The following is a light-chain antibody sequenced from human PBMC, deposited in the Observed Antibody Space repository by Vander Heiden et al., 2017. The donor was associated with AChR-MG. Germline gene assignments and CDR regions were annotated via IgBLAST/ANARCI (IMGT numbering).Light chain of an antibody. CDR1: SSNIGSHY. V-gene: IGLV1-47*01. CDR2: RNI. CDR3: AAGDDSLRRV. Sequence: QSVLTQPPSASGTPGQRVTISSSARSSNIGSHYVYWYQQRPETAPKLLIYRNIQRPAGVTDRFSGSKSGTSASLAISGLRYEDEADYYCAAGDDSLRRVFGGGTKLTVL. J-gene: IGLJ2*01.